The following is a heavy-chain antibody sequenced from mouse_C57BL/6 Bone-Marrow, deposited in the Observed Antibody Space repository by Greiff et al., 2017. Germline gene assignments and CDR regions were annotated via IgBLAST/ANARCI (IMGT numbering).Heavy chain of an antibody. CDR2: IWRGGST. Sequence: VMLVESGPGLVQPSQSLSITCTVSGFSLTSYGVHWVRQSPGKGLEWLGVIWRGGSTDYNAAFMSRLSTTKDNSKSQVFFKLNSLQADDTAIYYCATVYDGYYVGYYAMDYWGQGTSVTVSS. J-gene: IGHJ4*01. D-gene: IGHD2-3*01. CDR1: GFSLTSYG. CDR3: ATVYDGYYVGYYAMDY. V-gene: IGHV2-5*01.